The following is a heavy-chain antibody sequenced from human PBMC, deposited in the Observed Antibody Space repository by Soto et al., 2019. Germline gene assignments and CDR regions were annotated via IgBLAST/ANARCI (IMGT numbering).Heavy chain of an antibody. J-gene: IGHJ6*02. CDR2: FDPEDGET. CDR3: ATVQGQYYDFWSGYLARPYYYGMDV. D-gene: IGHD3-3*01. Sequence: ASVKVSCKVSGYTLTELSMHWVRQAPGKGLEWMGGFDPEDGETIYAQKFQGRVTMTEDTSTDTAYMGLSSLRSEDTAVYYCATVQGQYYDFWSGYLARPYYYGMDVWGQGTTVTVSS. CDR1: GYTLTELS. V-gene: IGHV1-24*01.